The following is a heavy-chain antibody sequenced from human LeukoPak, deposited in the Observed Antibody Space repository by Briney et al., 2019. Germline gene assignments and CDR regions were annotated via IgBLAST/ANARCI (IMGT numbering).Heavy chain of an antibody. CDR1: GLTFSTSG. CDR2: IKQDGSEK. D-gene: IGHD6-13*01. CDR3: ARDRRYNSWSNDRFDY. J-gene: IGHJ4*02. Sequence: QPGGSLRLSCTASGLTFSTSGMSWVRQAPGKGLEWVANIKQDGSEKNYVDSVKGRFTISRDNAENSLYLQMNSLRAEDTAVYYCARDRRYNSWSNDRFDYWGQGTLVTVSS. V-gene: IGHV3-7*01.